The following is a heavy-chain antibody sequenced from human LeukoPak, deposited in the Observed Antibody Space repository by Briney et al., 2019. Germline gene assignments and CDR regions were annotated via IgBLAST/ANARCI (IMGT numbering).Heavy chain of an antibody. CDR3: ARVKNEIVVVPAALDY. D-gene: IGHD2-2*01. Sequence: QSGGSLRLSCAASKFTFSSYWMSWVRQAPGKGLEWVANIKQDGREKYYVDSVQGRFTISRDNAKNSLFLQMNSLRAEDTAVYYCARVKNEIVVVPAALDYWGQGTLVTVSS. J-gene: IGHJ4*02. CDR2: IKQDGREK. CDR1: KFTFSSYW. V-gene: IGHV3-7*01.